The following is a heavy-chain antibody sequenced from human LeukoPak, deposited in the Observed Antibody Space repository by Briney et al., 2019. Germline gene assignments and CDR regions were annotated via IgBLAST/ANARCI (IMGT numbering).Heavy chain of an antibody. CDR2: ILNTGST. CDR3: ARVVRIGGFPRHWYLDL. Sequence: PSETLSLTCAVSGVSISSDYWSWIRQPPGKGLEWIGYILNTGSTNYKPSLESRLTISVDTSKNQLSLKLKSMTAADTAIYYCARVVRIGGFPRHWYLDLWGRGTLVTVSS. V-gene: IGHV4-59*01. J-gene: IGHJ2*01. D-gene: IGHD3-10*01. CDR1: GVSISSDY.